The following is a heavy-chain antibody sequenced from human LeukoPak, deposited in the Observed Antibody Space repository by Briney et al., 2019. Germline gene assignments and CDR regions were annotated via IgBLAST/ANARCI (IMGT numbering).Heavy chain of an antibody. J-gene: IGHJ4*02. CDR2: ISYSGIT. CDR3: ARSGERSWDCFDS. CDR1: GGSISSSGFY. D-gene: IGHD1-26*01. V-gene: IGHV4-31*03. Sequence: SETLSLTYTVSGGSISSSGFYWNWIRQHPEKGLEWIGYISYSGITYYNPSLKRRITMSRDTSKNQFSLKLNSVTAADTAVYHCARSGERSWDCFDSWGPGTLVSVSS.